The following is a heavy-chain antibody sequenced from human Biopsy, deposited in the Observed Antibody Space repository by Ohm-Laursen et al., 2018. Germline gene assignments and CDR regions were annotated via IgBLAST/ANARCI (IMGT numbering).Heavy chain of an antibody. CDR1: GFTFSDYY. J-gene: IGHJ4*02. D-gene: IGHD3-10*01. CDR2: ISGSGTTI. CDR3: ARDGAGSYHDY. Sequence: SLRLSCTASGFTFSDYYMGWIRQAPGKGLEWLSYISGSGTTIFYADSVKGRFTVSRDNAKNSLYLQMNSLTVEDTAVYYCARDGAGSYHDYWGQGTLVTVSP. V-gene: IGHV3-11*01.